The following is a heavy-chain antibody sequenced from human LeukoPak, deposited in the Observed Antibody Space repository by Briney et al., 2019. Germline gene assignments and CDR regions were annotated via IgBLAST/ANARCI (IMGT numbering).Heavy chain of an antibody. CDR2: TSSSDAGT. J-gene: IGHJ6*04. D-gene: IGHD3-10*02. CDR3: AELGITMIGGV. Sequence: GGSLRLSCAASGFTLNNYAMSWVRQAPGKGLEWVSATSSSDAGTYHADSVRGRFTISRDNSKNTLYLQMNSLRAEDTAVYYCAELGITMIGGVWGKGTTVTISS. CDR1: GFTLNNYA. V-gene: IGHV3-23*01.